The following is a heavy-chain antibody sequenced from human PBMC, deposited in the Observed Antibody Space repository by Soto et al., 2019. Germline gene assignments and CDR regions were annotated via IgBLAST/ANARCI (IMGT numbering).Heavy chain of an antibody. V-gene: IGHV3-30-3*01. CDR1: GFTFSTFA. J-gene: IGHJ5*02. D-gene: IGHD3-3*01. Sequence: QVQLVESGGGVVQPGRSLRLSCAASGFTFSTFALHWVRQAPGEGLEWVAVISHDGSNKYYADSVKGRFTISRDNSKNTLYMQMNSLRAADTAVYYCARDGLPDDFRSGGYWFDPWGQGTLVTVSS. CDR2: ISHDGSNK. CDR3: ARDGLPDDFRSGGYWFDP.